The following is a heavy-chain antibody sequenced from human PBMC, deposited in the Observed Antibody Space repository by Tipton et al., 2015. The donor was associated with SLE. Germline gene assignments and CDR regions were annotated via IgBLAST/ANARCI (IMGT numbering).Heavy chain of an antibody. CDR2: IYTSEST. CDR3: TRDSGDEYSFDS. Sequence: TLSLTCTVSGDSINSGTYYWSWIRQPAGKGLEWIGNIYTSESTNYNPSLKSRVTISIDTSKNQFSLKLSSVTAADTAVYYCTRDSGDEYSFDSWGQGTLVTVSS. J-gene: IGHJ4*02. V-gene: IGHV4-61*09. CDR1: GDSINSGTYY. D-gene: IGHD4-11*01.